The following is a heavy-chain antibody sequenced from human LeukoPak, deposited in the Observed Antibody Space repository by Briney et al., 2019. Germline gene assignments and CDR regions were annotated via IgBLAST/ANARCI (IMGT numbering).Heavy chain of an antibody. CDR3: ATVRYCSSTSCSLFDH. V-gene: IGHV3-74*01. J-gene: IGHJ4*02. D-gene: IGHD2-2*01. CDR2: INSDGSST. CDR1: GFTFSSYW. Sequence: PGGSLRLSCAASGFTFSSYWMHWVRQAPGKGLVWVSRINSDGSSTSYADSVKGRFTISRDNSKNTLFLQVNSLRAEDAAVYYCATVRYCSSTSCSLFDHWGQGTLVTVSS.